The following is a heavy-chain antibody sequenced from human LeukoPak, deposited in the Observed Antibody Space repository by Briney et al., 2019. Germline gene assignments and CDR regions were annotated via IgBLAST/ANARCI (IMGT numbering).Heavy chain of an antibody. CDR2: ISGSGGST. CDR3: AKGVNLPSYYFDY. V-gene: IGHV3-23*01. D-gene: IGHD2-21*01. Sequence: GGSLRLSCAASGFTFSSYAMSWVRHAPGKGLEWVSAISGSGGSTYYADPVKGRFASSRDNSKNTLYLQMNSLRAEDTAVYYCAKGVNLPSYYFDYWGQGTLVTVSS. J-gene: IGHJ4*02. CDR1: GFTFSSYA.